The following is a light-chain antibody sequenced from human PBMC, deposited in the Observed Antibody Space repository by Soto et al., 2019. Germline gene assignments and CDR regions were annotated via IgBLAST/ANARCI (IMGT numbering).Light chain of an antibody. CDR1: QSVNIN. V-gene: IGKV3-15*01. Sequence: EIVFTQSPATLSLSPGERATLSCRASQSVNINLAWYQQKPGQAPRLLIYGTSTRATGVPARFSGSGSGTEFTLTISNLQSEDFAVYYCQQYNDWPPLTFGGGTKVDIK. CDR2: GTS. CDR3: QQYNDWPPLT. J-gene: IGKJ4*01.